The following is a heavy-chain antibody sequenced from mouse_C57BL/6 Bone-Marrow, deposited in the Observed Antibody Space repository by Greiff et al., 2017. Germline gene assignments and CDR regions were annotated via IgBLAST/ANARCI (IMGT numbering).Heavy chain of an antibody. J-gene: IGHJ2*01. CDR1: GFNIKDDY. Sequence: VHVKQSGAELVRPGASVKLSCTASGFNIKDDYMHWVKQRPEQGLEWIGWIDPENGDTEYASKFQGKATITADTSSNTAYLQLSSLTSEDTAVYHCTRWFYFDYWGQGTTLTVSS. CDR3: TRWFYFDY. CDR2: IDPENGDT. V-gene: IGHV14-4*01. D-gene: IGHD2-3*01.